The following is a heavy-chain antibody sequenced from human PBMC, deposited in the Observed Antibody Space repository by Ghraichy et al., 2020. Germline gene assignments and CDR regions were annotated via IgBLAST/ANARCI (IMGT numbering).Heavy chain of an antibody. V-gene: IGHV4-34*01. CDR2: INHSGST. CDR1: GGSFSGYY. J-gene: IGHJ6*02. Sequence: SQTLSLTCAVYGGSFSGYYWSWIRQPPGKGLEWIGEINHSGSTNYNPSLKSRVTISVDTSKNQFSLKLSSVTAADMAVYYCARAAANGMDVWGQGTTVTVSS. D-gene: IGHD6-13*01. CDR3: ARAAANGMDV.